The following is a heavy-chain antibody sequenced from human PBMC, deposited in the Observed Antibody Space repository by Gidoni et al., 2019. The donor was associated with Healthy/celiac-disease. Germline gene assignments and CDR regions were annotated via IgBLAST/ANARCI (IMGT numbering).Heavy chain of an antibody. D-gene: IGHD2-15*01. Sequence: QVQLQQWGAGLLKPSETLSLTCAVYGGSFSGYYWSWIRQPPGKGLEWIGEINHSGSTNYNPSLKSRVTISVDTSKNQFSLKLSSVTAADTAVYYCARGPATHYYYGMDVWGQGTTVTVSS. CDR2: INHSGST. V-gene: IGHV4-34*01. CDR1: GGSFSGYY. CDR3: ARGPATHYYYGMDV. J-gene: IGHJ6*02.